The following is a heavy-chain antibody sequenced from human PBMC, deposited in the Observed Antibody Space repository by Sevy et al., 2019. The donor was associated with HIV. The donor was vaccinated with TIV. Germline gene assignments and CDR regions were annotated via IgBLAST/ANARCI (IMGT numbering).Heavy chain of an antibody. D-gene: IGHD5-18*01. CDR1: GFTFSSYA. V-gene: IGHV3-23*01. CDR2: ISGSGGST. Sequence: GGSLRLSCAASGFTFSSYAMSWVRHAPGKGLEWVSAISGSGGSTYYADSVKGRFTISRDNSKNTLYLQMNSLRAEDTAVYYCAKDQYEYSYGFDYWGQGTLVTVSS. J-gene: IGHJ4*02. CDR3: AKDQYEYSYGFDY.